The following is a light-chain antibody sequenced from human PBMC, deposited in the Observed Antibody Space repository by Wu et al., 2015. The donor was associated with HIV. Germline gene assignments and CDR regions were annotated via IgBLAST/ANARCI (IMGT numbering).Light chain of an antibody. J-gene: IGKJ2*01. CDR3: HQYGSGYLYK. CDR2: GAS. Sequence: EIVLTQSPGTLSLSPGDRATLSCRASQSVSSTSLVWYQQKPGQAPRLLIYGASSRATGIPDRFSGSGSGTDFSLTISRLEPEDSAVYYCHQYGSGYLYKFGQGTKLEIK. V-gene: IGKV3-20*01. CDR1: QSVSSTS.